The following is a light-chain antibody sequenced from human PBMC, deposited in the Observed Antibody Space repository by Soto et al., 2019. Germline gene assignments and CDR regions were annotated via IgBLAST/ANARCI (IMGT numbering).Light chain of an antibody. J-gene: IGLJ3*02. CDR3: CSYAGTYTLV. CDR1: SSDIGTYNF. V-gene: IGLV2-11*01. CDR2: DVT. Sequence: QSVLTQPRSVSGSPGQSVTFSCIGTSSDIGTYNFVSWYQQYPGKAPKLMIYDVTKRPSGVPHRFSGSKSGNTAYLTISGLQAEDEADYYCCSYAGTYTLVFGGGTKLTVL.